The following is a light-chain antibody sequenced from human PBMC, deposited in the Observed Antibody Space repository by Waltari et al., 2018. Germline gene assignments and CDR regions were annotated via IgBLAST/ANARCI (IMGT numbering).Light chain of an antibody. CDR1: SRDVGAYTY. Sequence: QSALTQPASVSGSPGQSITISCTGTSRDVGAYTYISWYQHHPGKVPKVMIFDVSNRHTGGSNRVSGSKACNTASLTRSGLQAEDGAEYYCTSYTSRNTLVFGSGTKVTVL. J-gene: IGLJ1*01. CDR3: TSYTSRNTLV. CDR2: DVS. V-gene: IGLV2-14*03.